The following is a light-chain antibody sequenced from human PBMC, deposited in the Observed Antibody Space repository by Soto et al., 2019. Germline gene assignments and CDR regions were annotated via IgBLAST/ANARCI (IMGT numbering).Light chain of an antibody. CDR1: QSVSSY. CDR2: DAS. CDR3: LQRSNWPLT. V-gene: IGKV3-11*01. J-gene: IGKJ4*01. Sequence: EIVLTQSPATLSLSPVERATLSCMASQSVSSYLAWYQQKPGQAPRLLIYDASNRATGIPARFSGSGSGTDFTLTISSLEPEDFAVYHCLQRSNWPLTFGGGTKVDIK.